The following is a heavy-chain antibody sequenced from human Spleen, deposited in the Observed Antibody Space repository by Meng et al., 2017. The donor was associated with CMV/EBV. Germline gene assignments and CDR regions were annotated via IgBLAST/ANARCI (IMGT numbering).Heavy chain of an antibody. CDR1: GGSISSSNW. D-gene: IGHD2-2*01. Sequence: TLSLTCAVSGGSISSSNWWSWVRQPPGKGLEWIGEIYHSGSTNYNPSLKSRVTISVDKSKNQFSLKLSSVTAADTAVYYCAKVRRYCSSTSCQVGYFDYWGQGTLVTVSS. CDR2: IYHSGST. J-gene: IGHJ4*02. V-gene: IGHV4-4*02. CDR3: AKVRRYCSSTSCQVGYFDY.